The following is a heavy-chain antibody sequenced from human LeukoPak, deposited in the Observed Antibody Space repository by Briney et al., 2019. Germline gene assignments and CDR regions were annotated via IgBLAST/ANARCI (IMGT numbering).Heavy chain of an antibody. Sequence: SETLSLTCTVSGGSISSGDYYWRWIRQPPGKGLEWIGYIYYSGSTYYNPSLKSRVTISVDTSKNQFSLKLSSVTAADTAVYYCARGGDLYYFDYWGQGTLVTVSS. V-gene: IGHV4-30-4*01. J-gene: IGHJ4*02. CDR1: GGSISSGDYY. CDR2: IYYSGST. D-gene: IGHD2-21*02. CDR3: ARGGDLYYFDY.